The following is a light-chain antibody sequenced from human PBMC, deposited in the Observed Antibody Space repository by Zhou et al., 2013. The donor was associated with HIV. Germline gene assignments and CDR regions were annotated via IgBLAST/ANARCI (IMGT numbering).Light chain of an antibody. CDR2: GAS. V-gene: IGKV3-20*01. CDR1: QSVSSSY. Sequence: EIVMTQSPATLSVSPGERATLSCRANQSVSSSYLAWYLQKPGQAPRLLIYGASSRATGIPDRFSGSGSGTDFTLTISRLEPEDFAVYYCQQYGSFFGPGTKVDI. J-gene: IGKJ3*01. CDR3: QQYGSF.